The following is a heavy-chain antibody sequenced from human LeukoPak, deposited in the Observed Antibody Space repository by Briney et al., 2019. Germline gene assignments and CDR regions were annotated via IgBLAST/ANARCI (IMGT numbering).Heavy chain of an antibody. CDR3: ARDRAGRRSSWVEFDL. CDR1: GFTVTSTH. V-gene: IGHV3-53*05. CDR2: IYDDGGT. D-gene: IGHD3-10*01. Sequence: GGSLRLTCTVSGFTVTSTHMDWVRQAPGKGPEWVALIYDDGGTVYADSVKGRFTISRDNSKNMVYLQMNSLRPEDSAVYYCARDRAGRRSSWVEFDLWGQGTLVTVSS. J-gene: IGHJ5*02.